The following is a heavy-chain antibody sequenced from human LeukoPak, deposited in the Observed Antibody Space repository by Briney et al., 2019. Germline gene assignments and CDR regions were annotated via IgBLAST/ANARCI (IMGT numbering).Heavy chain of an antibody. CDR3: SKGEYSSSWYAYATPLA. V-gene: IGHV3-33*01. J-gene: IGHJ5*02. D-gene: IGHD6-13*01. CDR1: GFIFSSYG. Sequence: GRSVRLSCVASGFIFSSYGMHWCGQAVAEGVEGVAVAWYDGSNKYYADSVKVRFTICRVNSKDRLYLQMNCMIAEDMAGGCGSKGEYSSSWYAYATPLAWGQETLVTVSS. CDR2: AWYDGSNK.